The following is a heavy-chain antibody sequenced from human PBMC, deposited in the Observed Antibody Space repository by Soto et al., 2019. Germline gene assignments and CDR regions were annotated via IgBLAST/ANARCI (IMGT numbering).Heavy chain of an antibody. CDR2: ISGGGGLT. Sequence: PGGSLRLSCEVSGFTFSSYAMSWIRQAPGKGLEWVSGISGGGGLTDYADSAKGRFTISRDNPKNTLYLQMNSLRAEDTAVYYCATRSMVAPDVWGQGTLVTVS. CDR1: GFTFSSYA. D-gene: IGHD3-10*01. CDR3: ATRSMVAPDV. V-gene: IGHV3-23*01. J-gene: IGHJ3*01.